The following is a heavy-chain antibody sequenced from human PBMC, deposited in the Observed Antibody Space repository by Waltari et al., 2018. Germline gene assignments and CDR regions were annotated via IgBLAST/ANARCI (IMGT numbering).Heavy chain of an antibody. J-gene: IGHJ3*01. V-gene: IGHV1-69*12. Sequence: QVHLVQSGAEVRRPGSSVKVSCEASGGSFGTYAITWVRQAPGQGLEWNAGIIPSFGKPNDAQKFQDRVKVAADELTRTAFMELSSLRPDDTAVYYCAKRIVGGPFDVWGQGTMVIVSS. CDR2: IIPSFGKP. CDR1: GGSFGTYA. D-gene: IGHD1-26*01. CDR3: AKRIVGGPFDV.